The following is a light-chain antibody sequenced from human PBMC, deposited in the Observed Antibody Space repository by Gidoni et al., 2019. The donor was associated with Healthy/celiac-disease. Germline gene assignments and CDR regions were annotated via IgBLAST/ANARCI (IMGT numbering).Light chain of an antibody. CDR2: GAS. Sequence: EIVMTQSPATLSVSPGERATLACRASQSVSSNLAWYQQKPGQAPRLLISGASTRATGIPARFSGSGSGTEFTLTISSLQSEDFAVYYCQQYNNWPPWTFGQXTKVEIK. V-gene: IGKV3-15*01. CDR1: QSVSSN. J-gene: IGKJ1*01. CDR3: QQYNNWPPWT.